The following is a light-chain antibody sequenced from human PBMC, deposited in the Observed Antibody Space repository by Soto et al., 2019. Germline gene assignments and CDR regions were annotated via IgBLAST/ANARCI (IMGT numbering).Light chain of an antibody. Sequence: QSALTQPRSVSGSPGQSVTISCTGTSSDVGGSNHVSWYQHHPGKAPKFMIYDVTKRPSGVPDRFSGSKSGNTASLTISGLQAEEEADYYCCASAGTYTFVFGTGTKLTVL. CDR1: SSDVGGSNH. CDR3: CASAGTYTFV. V-gene: IGLV2-11*01. CDR2: DVT. J-gene: IGLJ1*01.